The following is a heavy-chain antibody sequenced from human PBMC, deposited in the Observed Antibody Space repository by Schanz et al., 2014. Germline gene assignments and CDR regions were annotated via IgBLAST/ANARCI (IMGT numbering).Heavy chain of an antibody. J-gene: IGHJ4*02. CDR1: GFTFSSYA. V-gene: IGHV3-23*01. CDR2: ISGSGSST. CDR3: ARLDSSSWYPRY. Sequence: EVQLLESGGGLVQPGGSLRLSCAASGFTFSSYAMTWVRQAPGKGLDWVSAISGSGSSTYYADSVKGRFTTSRDNGKKSMYLQMNSLRAEDTAVYYCARLDSSSWYPRYWGQGTLVTVSS. D-gene: IGHD6-13*01.